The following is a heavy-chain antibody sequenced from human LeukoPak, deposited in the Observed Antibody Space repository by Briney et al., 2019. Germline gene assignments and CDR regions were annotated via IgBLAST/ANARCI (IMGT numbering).Heavy chain of an antibody. J-gene: IGHJ4*02. D-gene: IGHD6-13*01. CDR2: IDPSDSYT. CDR1: GYSFSTYW. Sequence: GESLKISCKGSGYSFSTYWINWVRQAPGKGLEWTGRIDPSDSYTKYSPSFQGHVTISADKSISTAYLQWSSLKATDTAMYYCARRYGTSWYYFDDWGQGTLVTVSS. V-gene: IGHV5-10-1*01. CDR3: ARRYGTSWYYFDD.